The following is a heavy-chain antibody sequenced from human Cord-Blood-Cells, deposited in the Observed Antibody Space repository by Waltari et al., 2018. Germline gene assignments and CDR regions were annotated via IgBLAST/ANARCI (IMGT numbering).Heavy chain of an antibody. D-gene: IGHD1-1*01. Sequence: QVQLVESGGGVVQPGRSLRLSCAASGFTFSSYAMHWVRQAPGKGLEWVAVISYDGSNKYYADSVKGRFTISRDNSKNTLYLQMNSLRAEDTAVYYCARERRGGPNAFDIWGQGTMVTVSS. J-gene: IGHJ3*02. CDR2: ISYDGSNK. V-gene: IGHV3-30-3*01. CDR1: GFTFSSYA. CDR3: ARERRGGPNAFDI.